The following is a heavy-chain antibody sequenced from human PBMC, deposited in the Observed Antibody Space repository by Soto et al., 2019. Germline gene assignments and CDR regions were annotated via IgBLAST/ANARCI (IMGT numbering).Heavy chain of an antibody. J-gene: IGHJ4*02. D-gene: IGHD2-15*01. CDR2: VSGSGDST. CDR1: AFTFSSYA. V-gene: IGHV3-23*01. CDR3: AGGQYYFDY. Sequence: PGGSLRLSCAASAFTFSSYAMSWVRQAPGKGLEWVSAVSGSGDSTYYADSVKGRFTISRDNSKNMLYLQMSSLRAEDTAVYYCAGGQYYFDYCGQGTRVTVSS.